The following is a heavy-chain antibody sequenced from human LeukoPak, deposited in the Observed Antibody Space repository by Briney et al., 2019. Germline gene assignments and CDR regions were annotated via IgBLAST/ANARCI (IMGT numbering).Heavy chain of an antibody. Sequence: SSETLSLTCAVYGGSFSGYYWSWTRQPPGKGLEWIGEINHSGSTYYNPSLKSRVTISVDTSKNQFSLKLSSVTAADTAVYYCASGGYSSGWYGSGSYWGQGTLVTVSS. V-gene: IGHV4-34*01. CDR2: INHSGST. CDR3: ASGGYSSGWYGSGSY. CDR1: GGSFSGYY. D-gene: IGHD6-19*01. J-gene: IGHJ4*02.